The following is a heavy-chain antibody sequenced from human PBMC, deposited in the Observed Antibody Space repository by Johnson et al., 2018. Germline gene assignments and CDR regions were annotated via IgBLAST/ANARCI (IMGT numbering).Heavy chain of an antibody. CDR1: GYSFANHW. CDR3: ARQISRAARPDS. Sequence: EVQLVESGADVKKPGESXKISCKGSGYSFANHWLSWVRQMPGKGLEWMGIIYPGDSDARYSPSFQGQVTLSVDKSISTAYLPWSSLTASDTAIYYCARQISRAARPDSWGQGTLLTVSS. CDR2: IYPGDSDA. J-gene: IGHJ5*01. V-gene: IGHV5-51*01. D-gene: IGHD6-6*01.